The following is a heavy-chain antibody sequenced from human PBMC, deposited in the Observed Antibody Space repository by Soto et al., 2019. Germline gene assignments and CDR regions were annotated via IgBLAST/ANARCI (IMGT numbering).Heavy chain of an antibody. D-gene: IGHD6-19*01. V-gene: IGHV3-30*18. CDR1: GFTFSDYA. Sequence: VQLVESGGGVVQPGRSLRLSCAASGFTFSDYAMHWVRQAPGKGLEWVAVVSHEGRNTHYAASVKGRLTISRDSSKNTVSLEMTSLRAEDTAVYYCAKGGRQWLVTSDFNYWGQGALVTVSS. CDR2: VSHEGRNT. CDR3: AKGGRQWLVTSDFNY. J-gene: IGHJ4*02.